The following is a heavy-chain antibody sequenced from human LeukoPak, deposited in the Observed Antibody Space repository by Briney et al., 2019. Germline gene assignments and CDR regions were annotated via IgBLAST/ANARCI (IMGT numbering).Heavy chain of an antibody. CDR3: ARGDYYEDY. CDR1: GGSISSSSYY. Sequence: SETLSLTCTVSGGSISSSSYYWGWIRQPPGKGLEWIGYIYYSGSTNYNPSLKSRATISVDTSKNQFSLKLSSVTAADTAVYYCARGDYYEDYWGQGTLVTVSS. J-gene: IGHJ4*02. D-gene: IGHD4-17*01. CDR2: IYYSGST. V-gene: IGHV4-61*05.